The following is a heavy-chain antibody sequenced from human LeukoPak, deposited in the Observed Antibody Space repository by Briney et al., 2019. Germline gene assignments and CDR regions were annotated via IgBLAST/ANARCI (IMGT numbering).Heavy chain of an antibody. CDR3: ARVYRVRFGETSTIYYYYGMDV. CDR2: INPNSGGT. V-gene: IGHV1-2*02. J-gene: IGHJ6*02. D-gene: IGHD3-10*01. Sequence: ASVKVSCKASGYTFTGYYMHWVRQAPGQGLEWMGWINPNSGGTNYAQKFQGRVTMTRDTSISTAYMELSRLRSDDTAAYYCARVYRVRFGETSTIYYYYGMDVWGQGTTVTVSS. CDR1: GYTFTGYY.